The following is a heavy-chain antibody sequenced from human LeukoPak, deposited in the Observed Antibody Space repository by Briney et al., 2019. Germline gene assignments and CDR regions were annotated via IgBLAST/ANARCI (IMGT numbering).Heavy chain of an antibody. D-gene: IGHD3-10*01. CDR2: ISWNSGSI. V-gene: IGHV3-9*02. Sequence: PGGSLRLSCAASGLTSDDYVMHWVRPAPGQGLEWGSGISWNSGSIGYADSVKGRFTISRDKAKNSLYLQMNSLRAEDTALYYCAKDHGSGSYQYYFDYWGQGTLVTVSS. J-gene: IGHJ4*02. CDR1: GLTSDDYV. CDR3: AKDHGSGSYQYYFDY.